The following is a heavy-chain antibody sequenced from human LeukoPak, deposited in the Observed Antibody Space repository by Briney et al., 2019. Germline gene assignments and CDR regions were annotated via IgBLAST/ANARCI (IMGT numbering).Heavy chain of an antibody. J-gene: IGHJ4*01. CDR3: ARLRWAAGDGYYFDY. CDR2: INPGNSDT. CDR1: GYGFTTCW. D-gene: IGHD6-13*01. Sequence: GESLKISCKGSGYGFTTCWIGWVRQMPGKGLEWMGVINPGNSDTRYSPSFQGQVTISADKSITTAYLQWSSLKASDTAMYYCARLRWAAGDGYYFDYWGQEPRSPSPQ. V-gene: IGHV5-51*01.